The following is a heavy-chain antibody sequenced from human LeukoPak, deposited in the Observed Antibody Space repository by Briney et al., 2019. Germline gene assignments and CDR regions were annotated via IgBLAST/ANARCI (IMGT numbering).Heavy chain of an antibody. Sequence: ASVKVSCKASGYTFTSYDINWVRQATGQGLEWMGWMNPNSGNTGYAQKFQGRVTMTRNTSISTAYMELSSLRSEDTAVYYCATTIVRYCSSTSCYAVDYWGQGTLVTVSS. CDR2: MNPNSGNT. CDR1: GYTFTSYD. J-gene: IGHJ4*02. V-gene: IGHV1-8*01. D-gene: IGHD2-2*01. CDR3: ATTIVRYCSSTSCYAVDY.